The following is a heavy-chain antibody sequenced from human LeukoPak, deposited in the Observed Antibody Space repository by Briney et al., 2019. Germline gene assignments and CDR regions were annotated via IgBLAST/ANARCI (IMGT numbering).Heavy chain of an antibody. J-gene: IGHJ4*02. V-gene: IGHV3-7*03. D-gene: IGHD2-2*01. CDR2: IKQDGSEK. CDR1: GLTISMYW. CDR3: VSRRCSITACYVASLNCFDY. Sequence: PGGSLRLSCEVSGLTISMYWLTRVRQAPGKGLEWVANIKQDGSEKNYVDSVKGRFTISRDNTKNSLYLQMNSLRDEDTAVYHCVSRRCSITACYVASLNCFDYWGQGTRVTVSS.